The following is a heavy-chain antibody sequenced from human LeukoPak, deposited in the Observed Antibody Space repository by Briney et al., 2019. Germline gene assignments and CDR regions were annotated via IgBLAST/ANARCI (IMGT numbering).Heavy chain of an antibody. Sequence: PGRSLRLSCAASGFTFSSYAMHWVRQAPGKGLEWVAVISYDGSNKYYADSVKGRFTISRDNSKNTLYLQMNSLRAEDTAVYYCARDAAAAANWGVFDYWGQGTLVTVSS. V-gene: IGHV3-30-3*01. CDR1: GFTFSSYA. CDR3: ARDAAAAANWGVFDY. D-gene: IGHD6-13*01. CDR2: ISYDGSNK. J-gene: IGHJ4*02.